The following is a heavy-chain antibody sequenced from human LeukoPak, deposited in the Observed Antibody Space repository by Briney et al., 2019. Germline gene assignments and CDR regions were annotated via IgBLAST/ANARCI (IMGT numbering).Heavy chain of an antibody. J-gene: IGHJ4*02. CDR1: GFTFSTFA. CDR2: IFPSGGEI. CDR3: ATYRQVLLPFES. Sequence: GGSLRLSCAASGFTFSTFAMIWVRQPPGKGLDWVSSIFPSGGEIHYADSVRGRFTISRDNSKSTLSLQMNSLRVEDTAIYYCATYRQVLLPFESWGQGTLVTVSS. V-gene: IGHV3-23*01. D-gene: IGHD5-18*01.